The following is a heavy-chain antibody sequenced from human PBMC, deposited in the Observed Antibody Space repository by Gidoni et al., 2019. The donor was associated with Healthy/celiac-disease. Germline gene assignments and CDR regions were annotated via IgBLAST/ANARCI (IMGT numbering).Heavy chain of an antibody. CDR1: GFTFSSSD. CDR3: AREGWFGTEEPYYYGMDV. Sequence: EVQLLESGGGLVQPGGSLRLSCAASGFTFSSSDMRWVRQAPGKGLEWVSAISGSGGSTYYADSVKGRFTISRDNSKNTLYLQMNSLRAEYTAVYYCAREGWFGTEEPYYYGMDVWGQGTTVTVSS. V-gene: IGHV3-23*01. CDR2: ISGSGGST. J-gene: IGHJ6*02. D-gene: IGHD3-10*01.